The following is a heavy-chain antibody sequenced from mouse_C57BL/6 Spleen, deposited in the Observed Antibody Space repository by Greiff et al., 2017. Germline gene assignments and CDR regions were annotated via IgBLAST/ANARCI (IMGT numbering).Heavy chain of an antibody. CDR1: GYTFTDYN. CDR2: INPNNGGT. V-gene: IGHV1-22*01. Sequence: EVQLQQSGPELVKPGASVKMSCKASGYTFTDYNMHWVKQSHGKSLEWIGYINPNNGGTSYNQKFKGKATLTVNKSSSTAYMELRSLTSEDSAVYYCARVAYYGYQFAYWGQGTLVTVSA. D-gene: IGHD2-9*01. J-gene: IGHJ3*01. CDR3: ARVAYYGYQFAY.